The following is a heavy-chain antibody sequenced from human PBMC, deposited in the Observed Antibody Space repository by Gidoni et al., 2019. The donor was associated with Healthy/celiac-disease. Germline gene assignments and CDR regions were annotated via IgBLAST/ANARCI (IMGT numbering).Heavy chain of an antibody. D-gene: IGHD3-3*01. CDR3: ARGRITIFGVVPYFDY. Sequence: QVQLQQWGAGLLKPSETLSLTCAVYGGSFSGYDWRCLRQPPGKGLEWIGEINHSGSTNYNPSLKSRVTISVDTSKNQFSLKLSSVTAADTAVYYCARGRITIFGVVPYFDYWGQGTLVTVSS. J-gene: IGHJ4*02. CDR1: GGSFSGYD. V-gene: IGHV4-34*01. CDR2: INHSGST.